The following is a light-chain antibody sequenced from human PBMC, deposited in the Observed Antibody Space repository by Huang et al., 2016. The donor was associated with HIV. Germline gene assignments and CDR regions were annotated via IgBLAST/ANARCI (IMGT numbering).Light chain of an antibody. CDR2: GAS. V-gene: IGKV1-39*01. CDR3: QQSAVTPRT. CDR1: QNINRY. J-gene: IGKJ2*01. Sequence: DIQITQSPSSLSASVGDRVNITCRASQNINRYLNWYQQQPGKAPKLLISGASKLQSGVPSSFIGSGSGTHFTLAISSLSPEDSATYYCQQSAVTPRTFGQGTKLEI.